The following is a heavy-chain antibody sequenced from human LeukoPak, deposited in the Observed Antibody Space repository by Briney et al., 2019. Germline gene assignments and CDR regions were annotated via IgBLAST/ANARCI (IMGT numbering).Heavy chain of an antibody. CDR2: ISYDGSNK. Sequence: GRSLRLSCAASGFTFSSSAMHWVRQAPDKGLEWVAVISYDGSNKYYADSVKGRFTISRDNSKNTLYLQMNSLRADDTAVYYCARDRDSSGWYEGFDYWGQGTLVTVSS. V-gene: IGHV3-30-3*01. CDR1: GFTFSSSA. J-gene: IGHJ4*02. D-gene: IGHD6-19*01. CDR3: ARDRDSSGWYEGFDY.